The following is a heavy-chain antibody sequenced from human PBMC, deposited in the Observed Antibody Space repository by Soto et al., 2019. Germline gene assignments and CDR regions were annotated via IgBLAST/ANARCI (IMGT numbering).Heavy chain of an antibody. Sequence: GGSLRLSCAASGFTFSSYGMHWVRQAPGKGLEWVAVIWYDGSNKYYADSVKGRFTISRDNSKNTLYLQMNSLRAEDTAVYYCARDQSSGWYPAFDYWGQGTLVTVSS. CDR2: IWYDGSNK. CDR1: GFTFSSYG. V-gene: IGHV3-33*01. J-gene: IGHJ4*02. D-gene: IGHD6-19*01. CDR3: ARDQSSGWYPAFDY.